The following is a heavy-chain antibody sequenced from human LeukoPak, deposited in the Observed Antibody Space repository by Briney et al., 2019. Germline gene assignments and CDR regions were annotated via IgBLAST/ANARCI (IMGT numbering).Heavy chain of an antibody. CDR3: ARGGSLGY. CDR1: GFTFSSYE. J-gene: IGHJ4*02. Sequence: GGSLSLSCAASGFTFSSYEMNWVRQAPGKGLEWVSKISSSGSAIYYADSVKGRFTISRDNAKSTLYLQMNSLRVEDTAVYYCARGGSLGYWGQGTLVTVSS. D-gene: IGHD6-19*01. V-gene: IGHV3-48*03. CDR2: ISSSGSAI.